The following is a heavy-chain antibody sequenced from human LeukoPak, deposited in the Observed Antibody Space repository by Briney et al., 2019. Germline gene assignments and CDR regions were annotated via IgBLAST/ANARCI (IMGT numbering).Heavy chain of an antibody. CDR3: AREGYTNYERELDY. CDR1: GFTFSNYN. Sequence: GGSLRLSCAASGFTFSNYNMNWVRQAPGKGLEWVSSISSSGRFIYYADSVKGRFTISRDNAKNSLYLHMNSLRAEDTAVYYCAREGYTNYERELDYWGRGTLVTVSS. V-gene: IGHV3-21*01. CDR2: ISSSGRFI. J-gene: IGHJ4*02. D-gene: IGHD3-3*01.